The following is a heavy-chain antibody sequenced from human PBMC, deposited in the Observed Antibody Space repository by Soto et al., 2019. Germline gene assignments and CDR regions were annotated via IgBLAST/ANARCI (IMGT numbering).Heavy chain of an antibody. V-gene: IGHV3-48*02. D-gene: IGHD6-19*01. CDR3: ASSVEGHFDY. J-gene: IGHJ4*02. Sequence: EVQLVESGGGLVQPGGSLRLSCAASGFTFSIYSMNWVRQAPGKGLEWFSYITSDTLTIKYTDSVKGRFTISRDNARNSLYLQMNSLGDDDTAVYFCASSVEGHFDYWGQGTVVTGSS. CDR2: ITSDTLTI. CDR1: GFTFSIYS.